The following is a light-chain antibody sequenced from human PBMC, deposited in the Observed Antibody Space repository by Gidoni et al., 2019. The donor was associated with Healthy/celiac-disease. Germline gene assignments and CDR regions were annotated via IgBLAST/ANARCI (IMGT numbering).Light chain of an antibody. J-gene: IGKJ2*04. CDR2: GAS. Sequence: EIVLTQSPATLSVSPGERATLSCRASQSVSSNLAWYQQKPGQAPRLLIYGASTRATGIPARFSGSGSGTEFTLTISSLQSEDFAVYYCQQYNNWPRGRFGQGTKLEIK. V-gene: IGKV3-15*01. CDR1: QSVSSN. CDR3: QQYNNWPRGR.